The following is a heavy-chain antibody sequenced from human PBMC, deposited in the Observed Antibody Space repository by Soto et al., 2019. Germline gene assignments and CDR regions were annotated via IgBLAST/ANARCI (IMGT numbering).Heavy chain of an antibody. J-gene: IGHJ4*02. V-gene: IGHV3-21*06. CDR1: GFTFNRYS. CDR2: ISSTTNYI. Sequence: GGSLRLSCAASGFTFNRYSMNWVRQAPGKGLEWVSSISSTTNYIYYGDSMKGRFTISRDNPKNSLYLEMNSLRAEDTAVYYCARESEDLTSNFDYWGQGTLVTVSS. CDR3: ARESEDLTSNFDY.